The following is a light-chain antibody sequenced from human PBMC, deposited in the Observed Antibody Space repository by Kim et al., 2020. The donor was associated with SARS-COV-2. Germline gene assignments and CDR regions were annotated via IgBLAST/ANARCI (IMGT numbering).Light chain of an antibody. CDR2: LNSDGSH. CDR3: QTWGTGAWV. J-gene: IGLJ3*02. V-gene: IGLV4-69*01. Sequence: QLVLTQSPSASASLGASVKLTCTLSSGHSSYAIAWHQQQPEKGPRYLMKLNSDGSHSKGDGIPDRFSGSISGAEHYLTISSLQSEDEADYYCQTWGTGAWVFGGGTKLTVL. CDR1: SGHSSYA.